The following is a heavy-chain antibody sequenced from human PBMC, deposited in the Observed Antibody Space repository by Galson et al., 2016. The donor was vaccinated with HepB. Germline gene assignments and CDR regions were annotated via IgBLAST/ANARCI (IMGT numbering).Heavy chain of an antibody. CDR1: GGSISSRSFY. D-gene: IGHD2-15*01. CDR3: ARRRSVVVAAAANRPLSSYWYFDL. CDR2: IYSSGST. Sequence: SETLSLTCAVSGGSISSRSFYWGWLRQPPGKGLEWIGSIYSSGSTNYNPSLKSRVSISVDTSKNQLSLKLRSVTAADTAVYYCARRRSVVVAAAANRPLSSYWYFDLWGRGTLTTVPS. J-gene: IGHJ2*01. V-gene: IGHV4-39*01.